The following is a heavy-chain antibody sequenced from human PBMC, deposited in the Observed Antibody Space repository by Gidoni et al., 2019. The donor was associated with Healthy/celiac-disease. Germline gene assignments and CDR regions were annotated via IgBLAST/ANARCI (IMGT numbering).Heavy chain of an antibody. Sequence: QVQLVQCGAEVKKPGASVKVSCKAYGYTFTSSYMHWVLQAPGQGLELMGIINPSGGSTSYAQKLQGRVTMTRDTSTSTVYMELSSLRSEDTAVYYCARSGGDYWGQGTLVTVSS. J-gene: IGHJ4*02. CDR2: INPSGGST. CDR3: ARSGGDY. CDR1: GYTFTSSY. D-gene: IGHD1-1*01. V-gene: IGHV1-46*04.